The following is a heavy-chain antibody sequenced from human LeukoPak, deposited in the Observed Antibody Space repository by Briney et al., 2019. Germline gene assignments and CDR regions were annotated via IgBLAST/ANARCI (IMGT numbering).Heavy chain of an antibody. Sequence: PGGSLRLSCAASGFTFSSYAMSWVRQAPGKGLEWVSAISGSGGSTYYADSVKGRFTISRDNSKNTLYLQMNSLRAEDTAVYYCARAGPGTIFGVALDYYYGMDVWGQGTTVTVSS. D-gene: IGHD3-3*01. CDR1: GFTFSSYA. CDR2: ISGSGGST. J-gene: IGHJ6*02. CDR3: ARAGPGTIFGVALDYYYGMDV. V-gene: IGHV3-23*01.